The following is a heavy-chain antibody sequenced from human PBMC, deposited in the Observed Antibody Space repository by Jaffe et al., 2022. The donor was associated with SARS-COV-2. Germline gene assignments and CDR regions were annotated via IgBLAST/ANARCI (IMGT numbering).Heavy chain of an antibody. D-gene: IGHD6-19*01. V-gene: IGHV3-23*01. CDR3: ANAVAGTRGYYFDFDY. Sequence: EVQLLESGGGLVQPGGSLRLSCAASGFTFSSYAMSWVRQAPGKGLEWVSAISGSGGSTYYADSVKGRFTISRDNSKNTLYLQMNSLRAEDTAVYYCANAVAGTRGYYFDFDYWGQGTLVTVSS. CDR2: ISGSGGST. J-gene: IGHJ4*02. CDR1: GFTFSSYA.